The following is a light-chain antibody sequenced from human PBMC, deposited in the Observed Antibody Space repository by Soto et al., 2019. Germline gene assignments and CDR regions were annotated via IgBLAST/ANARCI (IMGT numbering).Light chain of an antibody. V-gene: IGLV2-11*01. J-gene: IGLJ1*01. Sequence: QSALTQPRSVSGSPGQSVTISCTGTSXDVGGYNYVSWYQQHPGKAPKLMIYDVSKRPSGVPDRFSGSKSGNTASLTISGLQAEDEADYYCCSYAGSYTVYVFGTGTKLTVL. CDR1: SXDVGGYNY. CDR2: DVS. CDR3: CSYAGSYTVYV.